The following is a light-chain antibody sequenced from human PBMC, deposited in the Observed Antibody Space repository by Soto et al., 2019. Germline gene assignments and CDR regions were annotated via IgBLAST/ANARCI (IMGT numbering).Light chain of an antibody. CDR2: AAS. CDR1: QSISSY. CDR3: QQYYSYPRT. V-gene: IGKV1-39*01. J-gene: IGKJ1*01. Sequence: DIQMAQSPSSLSASLGDRVTITCRASQSISSYLNWYQQKPGKAPKRLIYAASSLQSGVPSRFSGSGSGTDFTLTISCLQSEDFATYYCQQYYSYPRTFGQGTKVDI.